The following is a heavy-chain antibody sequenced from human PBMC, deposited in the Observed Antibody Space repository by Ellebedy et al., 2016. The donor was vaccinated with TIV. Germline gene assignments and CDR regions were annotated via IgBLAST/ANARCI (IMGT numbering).Heavy chain of an antibody. Sequence: GESLKISCAASGFTFSSYAMSWVRQAPGKGLEWVSAISGSGGSTYYADSVKGRFNISRDNSKNTLYLQMGSLRTEDMAVYYCARDWGVSVRGADYWGQGTLVTVSS. D-gene: IGHD3-16*01. CDR3: ARDWGVSVRGADY. CDR1: GFTFSSYA. J-gene: IGHJ4*02. V-gene: IGHV3-23*01. CDR2: ISGSGGST.